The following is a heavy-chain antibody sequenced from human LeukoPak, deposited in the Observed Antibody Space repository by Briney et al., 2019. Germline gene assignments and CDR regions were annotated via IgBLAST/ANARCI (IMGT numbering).Heavy chain of an antibody. CDR3: ARGPASSGLGWFDP. CDR2: INHSGST. Sequence: SETLSLTCAVYGGSFSGYYWSWIRQPPGKGLEWIGEINHSGSTNYNPSLKSRVTISVDTSKNQFSLKLSSVTAADTAVYYCARGPASSGLGWFDPWGQGTLVTVSS. J-gene: IGHJ5*02. D-gene: IGHD3-22*01. CDR1: GGSFSGYY. V-gene: IGHV4-34*01.